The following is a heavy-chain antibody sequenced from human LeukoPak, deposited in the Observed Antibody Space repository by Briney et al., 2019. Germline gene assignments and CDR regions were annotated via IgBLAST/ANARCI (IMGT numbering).Heavy chain of an antibody. CDR1: GFTFSSYG. Sequence: AGGSLRLSCAASGFTFSSYGMHWVRQAPGKGLEWVAFIRYDGSNKYYADSVKGRFTISRDNSKNTLYLQMNSLRAEDTAVYYCAKDMTAYYYGSGSYDYWGQGTLVTVSS. D-gene: IGHD3-10*01. CDR2: IRYDGSNK. V-gene: IGHV3-30*02. J-gene: IGHJ4*02. CDR3: AKDMTAYYYGSGSYDY.